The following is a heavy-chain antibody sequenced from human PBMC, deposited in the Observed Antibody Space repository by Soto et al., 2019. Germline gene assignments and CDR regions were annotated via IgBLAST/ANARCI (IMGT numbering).Heavy chain of an antibody. V-gene: IGHV3-15*07. CDR2: IRTGGAT. Sequence: EVQVVESGGGLAKPGASLTLSCAASGFSFSHDWMNWVRQAPGKGLEWVGRIRTGGATDFAAPVKGRFSISRDNSGTTAYLHMRGLKTEDTGVYYCAIDVSSQGRGEFDYWGQGTLIRVSS. J-gene: IGHJ4*02. CDR3: AIDVSSQGRGEFDY. CDR1: GFSFSHDW.